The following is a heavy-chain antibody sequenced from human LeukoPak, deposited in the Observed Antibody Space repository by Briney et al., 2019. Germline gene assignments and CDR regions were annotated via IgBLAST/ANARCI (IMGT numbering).Heavy chain of an antibody. CDR3: AKDLAASGEYGMDV. V-gene: IGHV3-9*01. CDR2: ISWNSGSI. CDR1: GFTFDDYA. D-gene: IGHD6-19*01. J-gene: IGHJ6*02. Sequence: PGGSLRLSCAASGFTFDDYAMHWVRHAPGKGLEWVSGISWNSGSIGYADSVKGRFTISRNNAKNSLYLQMNSLRAEDTALYYCAKDLAASGEYGMDVWGQGTTVTVSS.